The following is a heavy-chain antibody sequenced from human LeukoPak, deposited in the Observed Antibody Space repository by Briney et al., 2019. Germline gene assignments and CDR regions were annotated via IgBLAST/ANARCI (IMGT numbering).Heavy chain of an antibody. D-gene: IGHD3-22*01. V-gene: IGHV1-2*02. CDR3: ARDDGSGYYGFDY. CDR1: GYTFTGYY. J-gene: IGHJ4*02. CDR2: INPNSGGT. Sequence: GASVKVSCKASGYTFTGYYMHWVRQAPGQGLERMGWINPNSGGTNYAQKFQGRVTMTRDTSISTAYMELSRLRSDDTAVYYCARDDGSGYYGFDYWGQGTLVTVSS.